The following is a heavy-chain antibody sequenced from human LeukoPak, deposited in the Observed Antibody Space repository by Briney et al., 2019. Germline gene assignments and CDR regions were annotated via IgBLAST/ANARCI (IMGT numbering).Heavy chain of an antibody. D-gene: IGHD2-15*01. CDR1: GGSISSSSYY. V-gene: IGHV4-39*07. CDR3: ARQVGDILVVGRAGASDI. Sequence: SETLSLTCTVSGGSISSSSYYWGWIRQPPGKGLEWIGSIYYSGSTYYNPSLKSRVTISVDTSKNQFSLKLSSVTAADTAVYYCARQVGDILVVGRAGASDIWGQGTMVTVSS. J-gene: IGHJ3*02. CDR2: IYYSGST.